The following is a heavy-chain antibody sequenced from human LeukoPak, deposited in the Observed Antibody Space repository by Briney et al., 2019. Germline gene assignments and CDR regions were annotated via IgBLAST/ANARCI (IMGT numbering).Heavy chain of an antibody. CDR1: GGSISSGDYS. CDR2: IYYSGST. CDR3: ARGGYSSGWYEGNFDY. Sequence: PSETLSLTCTVSGGSISSGDYSWSWIRQHPGKGLEWIGYIYYSGSTYYNPSLKSRVTISVDTSENQFSLKLSSVTAADTAVYYCARGGYSSGWYEGNFDYWGQGTLVTVSS. D-gene: IGHD6-19*01. J-gene: IGHJ4*02. V-gene: IGHV4-31*03.